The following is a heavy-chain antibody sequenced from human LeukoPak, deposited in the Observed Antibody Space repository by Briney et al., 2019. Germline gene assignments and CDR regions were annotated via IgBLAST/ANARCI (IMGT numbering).Heavy chain of an antibody. Sequence: PGGSLRLSCEASGYTFNNYAMSWVRQAPGKGLEWVSAISGSGGSTYYADSVKGRFTISRDNSKNTLYLQMNSLRAEDTAVYYCAKEQRPRDAFDIWGQGTMVTVSS. V-gene: IGHV3-23*01. D-gene: IGHD5-24*01. CDR3: AKEQRPRDAFDI. CDR1: GYTFNNYA. J-gene: IGHJ3*02. CDR2: ISGSGGST.